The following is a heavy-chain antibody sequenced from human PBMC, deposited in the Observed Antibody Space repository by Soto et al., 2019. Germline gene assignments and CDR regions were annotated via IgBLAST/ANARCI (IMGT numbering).Heavy chain of an antibody. CDR2: IKQDGSEK. Sequence: EVQLVESGGGLVQPGGSLRLSCAASGFTFSSYWMSWVRQAPGKGLEWVANIKQDGSEKYYVDSVKGRFTISRDNAKNSLCLQMNSLRAEDTAVYYCARDRYSYYDFWSGSLPYYYYGMDVWGQWTTVTVSS. CDR1: GFTFSSYW. D-gene: IGHD3-3*01. J-gene: IGHJ6*02. V-gene: IGHV3-7*01. CDR3: ARDRYSYYDFWSGSLPYYYYGMDV.